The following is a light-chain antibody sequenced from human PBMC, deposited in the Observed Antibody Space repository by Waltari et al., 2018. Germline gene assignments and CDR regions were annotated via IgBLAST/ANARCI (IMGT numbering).Light chain of an antibody. CDR2: DDS. CDR1: NIGSNS. V-gene: IGLV3-21*02. J-gene: IGLJ3*02. CDR3: QVWDTSRDRGV. Sequence: SYVLTQPPSVSVAPGQTARITCSATNIGSNSVHWYQQRPGQAPVLVMCDDSDRPSGIPDRFSGSNSGNTAILTVSGVGVGDEADYYCQVWDTSRDRGVFGGGTKLSVL.